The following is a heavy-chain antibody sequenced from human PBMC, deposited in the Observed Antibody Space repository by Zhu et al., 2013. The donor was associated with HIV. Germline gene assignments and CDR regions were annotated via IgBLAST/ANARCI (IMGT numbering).Heavy chain of an antibody. D-gene: IGHD3-22*01. Sequence: QVQLVQSGPEVKKPGASVRVSCEASGYTFTKYDINWVRQATGQGPEWMGWMNPNSGNRGYAQKFQGRVTMTRNTSIRTAYMELSSLKSEDTAVYYCVRGRGYYDSSGYYVPSFDYWVQGNPGHRSP. CDR3: VRGRGYYDSSGYYVPSFDY. V-gene: IGHV1-8*01. CDR1: GYTFTKYD. J-gene: IGHJ4*02. CDR2: MNPNSGNR.